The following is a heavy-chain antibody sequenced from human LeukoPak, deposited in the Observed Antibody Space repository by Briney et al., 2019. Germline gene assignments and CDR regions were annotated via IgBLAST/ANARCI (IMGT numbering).Heavy chain of an antibody. CDR1: GFTSTSYS. CDR3: ARDRRLGATRFGYFDY. D-gene: IGHD1-26*01. V-gene: IGHV3-48*02. CDR2: ISSSSSSI. Sequence: GGSLRLSCAASGFTSTSYSLNWVRQAPGKGLESISYISSSSSSIYYADSVKGRFTISRDNAKGSLYLQMNSLRDEDTAVYYCARDRRLGATRFGYFDYWGQGALVTVSS. J-gene: IGHJ4*02.